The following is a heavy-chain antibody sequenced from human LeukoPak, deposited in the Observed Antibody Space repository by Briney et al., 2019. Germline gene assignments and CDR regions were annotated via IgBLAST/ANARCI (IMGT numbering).Heavy chain of an antibody. J-gene: IGHJ3*02. CDR3: ARDLPYYDILTGYYLSNAFDI. CDR1: GFTFSSYW. CDR2: IKQDGSEK. Sequence: GGSLRLSCAASGFTFSSYWMSWVRQAPGKGLERVANIKQDGSEKYYVDSVKGRFTISRDNAKNSLYLQMNSLRAEDTAVYYCARDLPYYDILTGYYLSNAFDIWGQGTMVTVSS. D-gene: IGHD3-9*01. V-gene: IGHV3-7*03.